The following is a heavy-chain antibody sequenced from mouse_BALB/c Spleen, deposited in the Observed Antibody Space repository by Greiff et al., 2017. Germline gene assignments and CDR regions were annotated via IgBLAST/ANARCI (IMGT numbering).Heavy chain of an antibody. D-gene: IGHD1-1*01. CDR1: GYTFTDYW. J-gene: IGHJ4*01. CDR2: IDTSDSYT. CDR3: ARKDGSSLYYAMDY. Sequence: QVQLQQSGAELVMPGASVKMSCKASGYTFTDYWMHWVKQRPGQGLEWIGAIDTSDSYTSYNQKFKGKATLTVDESSSTAYMQLSSLTSEDSAVYYCARKDGSSLYYAMDYWGQGTSVTVSS. V-gene: IGHV1-69*01.